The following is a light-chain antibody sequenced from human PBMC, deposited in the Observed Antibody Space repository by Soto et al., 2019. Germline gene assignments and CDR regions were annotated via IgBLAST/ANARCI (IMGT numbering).Light chain of an antibody. J-gene: IGKJ4*01. Sequence: AIRMTQSPSSLSASTGDRVTITCRASQGISSYLAWYQQKPGKAPKLLIYAASTLQSGVPSRFSGSGSGTDFTLTISCLQSEDFATYYCQHSETFCGGTKVEIK. CDR2: AAS. CDR1: QGISSY. V-gene: IGKV1-8*01. CDR3: QHSET.